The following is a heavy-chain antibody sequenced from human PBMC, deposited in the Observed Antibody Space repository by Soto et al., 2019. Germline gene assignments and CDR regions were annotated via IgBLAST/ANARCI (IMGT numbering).Heavy chain of an antibody. CDR3: GSVRPSGYVLS. CDR1: GGSLSSYY. Sequence: QVQLQESGPGLVKPSETLSLTCTVSGGSLSSYYWTWSRQPPGKGLEWIGYVYFSGNTNYNPSLKSRVTISIDTSKNQFSLRLASVTAADTAFYYCGSVRPSGYVLSWGQGTLVTVSS. J-gene: IGHJ5*02. D-gene: IGHD6-25*01. V-gene: IGHV4-59*01. CDR2: VYFSGNT.